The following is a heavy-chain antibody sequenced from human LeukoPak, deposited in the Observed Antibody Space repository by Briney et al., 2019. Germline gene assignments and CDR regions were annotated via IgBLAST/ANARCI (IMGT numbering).Heavy chain of an antibody. J-gene: IGHJ5*02. D-gene: IGHD3-10*01. CDR2: IYYSGST. V-gene: IGHV4-59*11. CDR1: GGSISSHY. CDR3: ARRAWFGELLDRFDP. Sequence: SETLSLTCTASGGSISSHYWSWIRQPPGKGLEWMGYIYYSGSTNYNPSLKSRVTISVDTSKNQFSLKLSSVTAADTAVYYCARRAWFGELLDRFDPWGQGTLVTVSS.